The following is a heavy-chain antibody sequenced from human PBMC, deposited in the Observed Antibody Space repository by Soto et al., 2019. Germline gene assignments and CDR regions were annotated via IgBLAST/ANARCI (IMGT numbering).Heavy chain of an antibody. V-gene: IGHV5-51*01. CDR1: GYTFSRNW. CDR2: IYPDDSDT. J-gene: IGHJ4*02. CDR3: ARHNPLRYCSSTSCYGGFDY. D-gene: IGHD2-2*01. Sequence: GESLKISCKASGYTFSRNWIGWVRQMPGKGLESIGIIYPDDSDTIYNPSFQGRVTISADKSISTAFLQWSSLKASDTAMYYCARHNPLRYCSSTSCYGGFDYWGQGTLVTVSS.